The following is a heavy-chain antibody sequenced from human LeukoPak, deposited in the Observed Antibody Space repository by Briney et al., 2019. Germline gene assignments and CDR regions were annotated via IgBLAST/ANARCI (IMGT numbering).Heavy chain of an antibody. V-gene: IGHV1-8*01. CDR3: ARGAYGSGSYYIGYYYYMDV. J-gene: IGHJ6*03. CDR2: MNPNSGDT. D-gene: IGHD3-10*01. Sequence: ASVKVSCKASGYTFTSYDINWVRQATGQGLEWMGWMNPNSGDTGYAQKFQGRVTMTRNTSISTAYMELSSLRSEDTAVYYCARGAYGSGSYYIGYYYYMDVWGKGTTVTISS. CDR1: GYTFTSYD.